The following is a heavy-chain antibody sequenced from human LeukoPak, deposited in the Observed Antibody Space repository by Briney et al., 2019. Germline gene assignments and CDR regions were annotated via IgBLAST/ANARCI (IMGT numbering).Heavy chain of an antibody. CDR1: GFTFSSYW. CDR3: ARLVPTLDY. Sequence: GGSLRLSCAASGFTFSSYWMHWVRQTPGNGLVWVSRINPDGSSTNYADSVEGRFTITRDNGKNMVYLQMNSLRAEDTAVYYCARLVPTLDYWGQGILVTVSS. CDR2: INPDGSST. V-gene: IGHV3-74*01. J-gene: IGHJ4*02. D-gene: IGHD3-10*01.